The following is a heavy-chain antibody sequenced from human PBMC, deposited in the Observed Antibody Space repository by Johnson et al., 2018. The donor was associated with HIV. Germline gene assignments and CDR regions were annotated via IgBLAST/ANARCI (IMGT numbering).Heavy chain of an antibody. D-gene: IGHD6-13*01. CDR3: ARGLYDSSSWWAGWSGTDAFDI. J-gene: IGHJ3*02. CDR1: GFTFSSYW. CDR2: IRYDGSNK. V-gene: IGHV3-30*02. Sequence: QVQLVESGGGLVQPGGSLRLSCAASGFTFSSYWMHWVRQAPGKGLEWVAFIRYDGSNKYYADSVKGRFTISRDNSKNTLYLQMNSLRAEDTAVYYCARGLYDSSSWWAGWSGTDAFDIWGQGTMVTVSS.